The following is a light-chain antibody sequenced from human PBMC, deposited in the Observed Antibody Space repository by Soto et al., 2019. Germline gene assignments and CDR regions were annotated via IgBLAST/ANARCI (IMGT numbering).Light chain of an antibody. J-gene: IGLJ2*01. V-gene: IGLV2-14*01. CDR1: SSDIGDYDY. Sequence: QSALTQPASVSGSPGQSITISCTGTSSDIGDYDYVPWYQHLPGKAPKLLIFDVTHRPSGVSDRFSGSKSGNTASLTISGVRPEDEADYYCCSFGGSSSLVFGGGTKVTVL. CDR2: DVT. CDR3: CSFGGSSSLV.